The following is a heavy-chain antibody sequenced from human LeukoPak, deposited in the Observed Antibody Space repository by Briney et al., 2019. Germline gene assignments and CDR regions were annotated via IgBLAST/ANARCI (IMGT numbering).Heavy chain of an antibody. CDR1: GFTFSNAW. Sequence: GGSLRLSCAASGFTFSNAWMSWVRQAPGKGLEWVGRIKSKTDGGTTDYAAPVKGRFTISRDDSKNTLYLQMNSLKTEDTAVYHCTKTGRSSGWYYWGQGTLVTVSS. CDR3: TKTGRSSGWYY. J-gene: IGHJ4*02. CDR2: IKSKTDGGTT. D-gene: IGHD6-19*01. V-gene: IGHV3-15*01.